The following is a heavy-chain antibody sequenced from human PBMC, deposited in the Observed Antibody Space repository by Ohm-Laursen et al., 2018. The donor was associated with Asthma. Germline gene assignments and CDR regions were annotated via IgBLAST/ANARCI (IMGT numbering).Heavy chain of an antibody. CDR1: GFKFSDYY. D-gene: IGHD3-3*01. Sequence: GSLRLSCAASGFKFSDYYMSWIRQAPGKGLEYVSHISSDSIHTEYADSVKGRFTISRDNAKNSLYLQMNSLRADDTAVYYCARDVMEWYLPAFDFWGQGTLVTVSS. J-gene: IGHJ4*02. V-gene: IGHV3-11*06. CDR2: ISSDSIHT. CDR3: ARDVMEWYLPAFDF.